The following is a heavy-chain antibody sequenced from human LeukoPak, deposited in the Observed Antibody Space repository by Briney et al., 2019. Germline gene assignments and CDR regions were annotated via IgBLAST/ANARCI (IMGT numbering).Heavy chain of an antibody. J-gene: IGHJ2*01. D-gene: IGHD4-11*01. CDR2: IYYSGST. Sequence: SETLSLTCTVSGGSISSYYWSWIRQPPEKGLEWIGYIYYSGSTNYNPSLKSRVTISVVTSKNQFSLKLSSVTAADTAVYYCARVHDYSIEVMVKWYFDLWGRGTLVTVSS. V-gene: IGHV4-59*01. CDR3: ARVHDYSIEVMVKWYFDL. CDR1: GGSISSYY.